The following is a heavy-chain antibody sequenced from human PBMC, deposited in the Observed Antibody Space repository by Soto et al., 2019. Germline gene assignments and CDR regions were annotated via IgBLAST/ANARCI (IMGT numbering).Heavy chain of an antibody. CDR1: GYTFTGYY. D-gene: IGHD2-21*02. J-gene: IGHJ4*02. CDR2: INPNSGGT. CDR3: ARGAVVTAIPRTLDY. V-gene: IGHV1-2*04. Sequence: ASVKVSCKASGYTFTGYYMHWVRQAPGQGLEWMGWINPNSGGTNYAQKFQGWVTMTRDTSISTAYMELRSLRSDDTAVYYCARGAVVTAIPRTLDYWGQGTLVTVSS.